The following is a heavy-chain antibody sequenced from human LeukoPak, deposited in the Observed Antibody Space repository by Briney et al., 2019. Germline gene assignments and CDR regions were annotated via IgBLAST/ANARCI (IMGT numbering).Heavy chain of an antibody. CDR1: GFTFSSYW. J-gene: IGHJ4*02. CDR3: ARDQYGDYALDY. V-gene: IGHV3-7*01. D-gene: IGHD4-17*01. Sequence: PGGSLRFSVAASGFTFSSYWMSWVRKAPGKGLEWVANIKQDGSEKYYVDSVKGRFTISRDNAKNSLYLQMNGLRAEDTAVYYCARDQYGDYALDYWGQGTLVTVSS. CDR2: IKQDGSEK.